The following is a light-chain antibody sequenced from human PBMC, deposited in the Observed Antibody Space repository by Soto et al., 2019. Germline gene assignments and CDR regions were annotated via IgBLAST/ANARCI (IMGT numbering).Light chain of an antibody. CDR2: GTS. V-gene: IGKV3-15*01. J-gene: IGKJ1*01. CDR1: QDVRSN. Sequence: ELVMTQAPATPSVSPGEGATLSCRASQDVRSNLAWYQHKPGQAPRLLIYGTSTRATGVPGRFSGAGSGTEFTLTISSLQSEDSAVYYCQQYNHWWTFGQGTKVDIK. CDR3: QQYNHWWT.